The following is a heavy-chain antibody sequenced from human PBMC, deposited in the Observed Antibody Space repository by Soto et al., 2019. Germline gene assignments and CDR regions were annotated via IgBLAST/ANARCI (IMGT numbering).Heavy chain of an antibody. J-gene: IGHJ5*02. CDR3: AKNSGWFNT. Sequence: EFQVLQSGGGLVQPGGSLTLSCAASGFPFSSTDMTWVRQAPGKGLEWVSTIDGSGGTTYYADSVKGRFTISRDNSINTVFLQMNSLRADDTAIYFCAKNSGWFNTWGQGALVTVSS. V-gene: IGHV3-23*01. D-gene: IGHD3-10*01. CDR2: IDGSGGTT. CDR1: GFPFSSTD.